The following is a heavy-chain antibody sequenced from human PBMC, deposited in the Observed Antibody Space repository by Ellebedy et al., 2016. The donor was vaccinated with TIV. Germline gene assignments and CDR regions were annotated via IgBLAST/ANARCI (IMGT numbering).Heavy chain of an antibody. Sequence: GESLKISCAGSGFTFSTYTMKWVRQAPGKGLEWVSSISSDSNYIYYADAVKGRFTISRDNAKNSLYLQMNSLRAEDTAIYYCARGLRPRMCGDIASCICDYWGLGTQVTVSS. J-gene: IGHJ4*02. CDR2: ISSDSNYI. CDR3: ARGLRPRMCGDIASCICDY. V-gene: IGHV3-21*01. CDR1: GFTFSTYT. D-gene: IGHD2-15*01.